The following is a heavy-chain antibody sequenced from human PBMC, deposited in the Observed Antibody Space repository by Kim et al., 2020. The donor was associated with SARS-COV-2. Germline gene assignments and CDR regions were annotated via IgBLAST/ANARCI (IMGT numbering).Heavy chain of an antibody. Sequence: SETLSLTCTVSGGSISSSSYYWGWIRQPPGKGLEWIGSIYYSGSTYYNPSLKSRVTISVDTSKNQFSLKLSSVTAADTAVYYCARGEDGYVDAFDIWGQGTMVTVSS. J-gene: IGHJ3*02. V-gene: IGHV4-39*01. CDR1: GGSISSSSYY. D-gene: IGHD5-12*01. CDR2: IYYSGST. CDR3: ARGEDGYVDAFDI.